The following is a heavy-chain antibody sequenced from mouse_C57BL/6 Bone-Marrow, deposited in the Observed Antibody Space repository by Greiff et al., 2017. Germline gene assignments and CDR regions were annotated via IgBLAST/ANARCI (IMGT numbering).Heavy chain of an antibody. CDR3: ARGVGDEVWFAY. J-gene: IGHJ3*01. CDR1: GFTFSDYY. Sequence: EVQRVESGGGLVQPGGSLKLSCAASGFTFSDYYMYWVRQTPEKRLEWVAYISNGGGSTYYPDTVKGRFTITRDNAKNTLYLQMSRLKSEDTAMYYCARGVGDEVWFAYWGQGTLVTVSA. CDR2: ISNGGGST. V-gene: IGHV5-12*01. D-gene: IGHD1-1*01.